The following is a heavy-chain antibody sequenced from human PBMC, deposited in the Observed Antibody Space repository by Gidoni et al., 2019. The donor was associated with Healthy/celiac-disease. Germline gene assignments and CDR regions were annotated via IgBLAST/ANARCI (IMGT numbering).Heavy chain of an antibody. CDR3: ARAYYYDSSGYYLDY. Sequence: VRLVEPGGGLARLVGALTLAWPGSGFALSSYCMSRVRQAPGKGLEWVANIKQDGSEKYYVDSVKGRFTISRDNAKNSLYLQMNSLRAEDTAVYYCARAYYYDSSGYYLDYWGQGTLVTVSS. J-gene: IGHJ4*02. V-gene: IGHV3-7*01. CDR2: IKQDGSEK. CDR1: GFALSSYC. D-gene: IGHD3-22*01.